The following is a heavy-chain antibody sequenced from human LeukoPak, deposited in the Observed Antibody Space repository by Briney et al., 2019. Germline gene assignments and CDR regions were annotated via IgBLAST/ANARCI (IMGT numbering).Heavy chain of an antibody. CDR1: GGSFSGYY. Sequence: PSETLSLXCAVYGGSFSGYYWSWIRQPPGKGLEWIGEINHSGSTNYNPSLKSRVTISVDTSKNQFSLKLSSVTAADTAVYYCARGLRDYYYYYYMDVWGKGTTVTVSS. CDR2: INHSGST. CDR3: ARGLRDYYYYYYMDV. V-gene: IGHV4-34*01. D-gene: IGHD3-10*01. J-gene: IGHJ6*03.